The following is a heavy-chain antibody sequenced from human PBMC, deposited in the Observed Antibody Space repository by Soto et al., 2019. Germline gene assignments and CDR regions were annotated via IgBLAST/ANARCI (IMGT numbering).Heavy chain of an antibody. CDR3: AREGIAVNWFDP. CDR1: GYTFTSYD. J-gene: IGHJ5*02. CDR2: MNPNSGNT. Sequence: ASVKVSCKASGYTFTSYDINWVRQATGQGLEWMGWMNPNSGNTGYAQKFQGRVTMTRNTSISTAYMELSSLRSEDTAVYYCAREGIAVNWFDPSGQGSLVTVSS. D-gene: IGHD6-19*01. V-gene: IGHV1-8*01.